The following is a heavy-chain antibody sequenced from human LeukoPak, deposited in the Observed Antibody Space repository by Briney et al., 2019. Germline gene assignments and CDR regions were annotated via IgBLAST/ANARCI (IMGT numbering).Heavy chain of an antibody. CDR2: IYYSGST. CDR1: DGSISSYY. CDR3: ARGYCRGTSCNRYTFDM. D-gene: IGHD2-2*01. Sequence: SETLSLTCTVSDGSISSYYWSWIRQSPGKGPEWIGYIYYSGSTNYNPSLKSRVTISVDTSKNQFSLKLSSVTAADTAVYYCARGYCRGTSCNRYTFDMWGQGTMVTVSS. V-gene: IGHV4-59*01. J-gene: IGHJ3*02.